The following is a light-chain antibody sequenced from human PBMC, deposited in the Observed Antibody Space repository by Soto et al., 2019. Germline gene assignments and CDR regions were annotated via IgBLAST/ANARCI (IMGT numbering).Light chain of an antibody. CDR1: QSVSSSSY. V-gene: IGKV3-20*01. CDR2: GAS. J-gene: IGKJ2*01. CDR3: RQYGSSPSYT. Sequence: EIVLTQSPGTLSLSPGERATLSCRASQSVSSSSYLAWYQQKPGQAPRLLIYGASSRAAGIRDRFSGSGSATDFTLTISRLEPEDFAVYYCRQYGSSPSYTFGQGTKLEIK.